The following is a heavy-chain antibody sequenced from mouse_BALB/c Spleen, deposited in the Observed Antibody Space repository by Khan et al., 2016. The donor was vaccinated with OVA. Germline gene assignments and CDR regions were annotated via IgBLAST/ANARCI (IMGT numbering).Heavy chain of an antibody. CDR2: ISCHNGAP. V-gene: IGHV1S34*01. D-gene: IGHD1-1*01. CDR1: GYSFTGYH. J-gene: IGHJ2*01. Sequence: LVKTGASVKISCKASGYSFTGYHMHWVKQSHGKSLEWIGYISCHNGAPTYNQKFKGKATFTVDTSSSTAYMQFNSLTSEDSAVYYCARRYGSSLDYWGQGTTLTVSS. CDR3: ARRYGSSLDY.